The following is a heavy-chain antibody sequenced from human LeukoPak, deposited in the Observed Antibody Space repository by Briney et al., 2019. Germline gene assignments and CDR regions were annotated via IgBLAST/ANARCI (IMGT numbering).Heavy chain of an antibody. Sequence: GGSLRLSCAASGFTFSRYAMSWVRQAPGKGLEWVSSIGGSGGTIYYADSVKGRFTISRDNAKNSLYLQMNSLRAEDTAVYYCARLVATNYYDYWGQGTLVSVSS. CDR3: ARLVATNYYDY. V-gene: IGHV3-23*01. D-gene: IGHD5-12*01. CDR1: GFTFSRYA. CDR2: IGGSGGTI. J-gene: IGHJ4*02.